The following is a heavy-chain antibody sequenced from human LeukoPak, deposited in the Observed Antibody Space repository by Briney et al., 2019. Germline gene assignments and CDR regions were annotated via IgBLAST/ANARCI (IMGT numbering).Heavy chain of an antibody. CDR3: ARDGGGPIDY. V-gene: IGHV3-48*03. J-gene: IGHJ4*02. Sequence: GGSLRLSCAASGFTFSSYEMNWVRQAPGKGLEWVSYISSSGITIYYADSVKGRFTISRDNAKNSLYLQMNSLRAEDTAVYYCARDGGGPIDYWGQGTLVTVSS. D-gene: IGHD4-23*01. CDR1: GFTFSSYE. CDR2: ISSSGITI.